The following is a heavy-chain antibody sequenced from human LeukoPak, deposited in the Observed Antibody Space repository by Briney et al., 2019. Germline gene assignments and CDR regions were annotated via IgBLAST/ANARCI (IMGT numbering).Heavy chain of an antibody. J-gene: IGHJ1*01. D-gene: IGHD3-3*01. CDR2: IKSKTDGGTT. CDR3: TTDLRL. CDR1: GFTFNLAY. Sequence: GGSLRLSCAASGFTFNLAYMTWVRQAPGKGLEWVARIKSKTDGGTTYYAAPVKGRFTISRDDSKNTLYLQMNSLKIEDTALYYCTTDLRLRGQGTLVTVSS. V-gene: IGHV3-15*01.